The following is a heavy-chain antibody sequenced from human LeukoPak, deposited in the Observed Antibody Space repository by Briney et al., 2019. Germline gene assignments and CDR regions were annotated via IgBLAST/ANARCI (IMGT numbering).Heavy chain of an antibody. CDR1: GYTFTSYD. CDR2: MNPNSGNT. V-gene: IGHV1-8*01. Sequence: ASVKVSCKASGYTFTSYDINWVRQATGQGLEWMGWMNPNSGNTGYAQKFQGRVTMTRNTSISTAYMELSSLRSEDTAVYYCARGLGKRPQRDLDHWGQGTLVTVSS. CDR3: ARGLGKRPQRDLDH. J-gene: IGHJ4*02.